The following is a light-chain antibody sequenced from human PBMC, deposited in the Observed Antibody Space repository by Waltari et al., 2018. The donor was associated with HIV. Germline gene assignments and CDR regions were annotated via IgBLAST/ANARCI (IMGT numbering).Light chain of an antibody. V-gene: IGLV1-40*01. J-gene: IGLJ2*01. Sequence: QPVLTQPPSVSGAPGQRVTISCTRSSSNIGATYDVHWYQPLPGTAPKLLIYANTNRPSVVPDRFSGSKSGTSASLAITGLQAEDEADYYCQSYDSTLRVVFGGGTKLTVL. CDR3: QSYDSTLRVV. CDR1: SSNIGATYD. CDR2: ANT.